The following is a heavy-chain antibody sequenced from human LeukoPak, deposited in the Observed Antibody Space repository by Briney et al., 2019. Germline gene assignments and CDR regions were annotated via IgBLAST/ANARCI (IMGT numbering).Heavy chain of an antibody. CDR1: GFTFSSYA. CDR2: ISYDGSNK. CDR3: AREYSSGWYLFDY. V-gene: IGHV3-30-3*01. Sequence: GGSLRLSCAASGFTFSSYAMHWVRQAPGKGLEWVAVISYDGSNKYYADSVKGRFTISRDNSKNTLYLQMNSLRAEDTAVYYCAREYSSGWYLFDYWGQGTLVTVSS. J-gene: IGHJ4*02. D-gene: IGHD6-19*01.